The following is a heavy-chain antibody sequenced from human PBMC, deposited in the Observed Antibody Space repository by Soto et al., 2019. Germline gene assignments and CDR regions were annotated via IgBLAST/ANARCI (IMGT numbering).Heavy chain of an antibody. CDR2: IIPILGIA. D-gene: IGHD3-16*02. CDR1: GGTFSSYT. CDR3: ARDLRDYDSVWGSYPIEDY. J-gene: IGHJ4*02. Sequence: QVQLVQSGAEVKKPGSSVKVSCKASGGTFSSYTISWVRQAPGQGLEWMGRIIPILGIANYAQKFQGRVTITADKSTSTAYMELSSLRSEDTAVYYCARDLRDYDSVWGSYPIEDYWGQGTLVTVSS. V-gene: IGHV1-69*08.